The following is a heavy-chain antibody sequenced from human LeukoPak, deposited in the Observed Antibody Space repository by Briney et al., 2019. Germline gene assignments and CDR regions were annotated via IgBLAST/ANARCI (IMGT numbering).Heavy chain of an antibody. CDR3: ARVGIAVAGNYYYMDV. CDR1: GYTFTSYG. CDR2: ISAYNGNT. V-gene: IGHV1-18*01. D-gene: IGHD6-19*01. Sequence: GASVTVSCTASGYTFTSYGISWVRQAPGQGLEWMGWISAYNGNTNYAQKLQGRVTMTTDTSTSTAYMELRSLRSDDTAVYYCARVGIAVAGNYYYMDVWGKGTTVTVSS. J-gene: IGHJ6*03.